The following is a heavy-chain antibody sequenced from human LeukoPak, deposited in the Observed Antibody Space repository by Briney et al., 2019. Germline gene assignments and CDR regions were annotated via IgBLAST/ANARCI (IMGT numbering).Heavy chain of an antibody. CDR1: GYTLTELS. Sequence: GASVKVSCKVSGYTLTELSMHWVRQVPGKGLEWMGGFDPEDAETIYAQKFQGRVTMTEDTSTDTAYMELSSLRSEDTAVYYCATLNYDYVWGSYRSFFDYWGQGTLVTVSS. CDR2: FDPEDAET. V-gene: IGHV1-24*01. D-gene: IGHD3-16*02. CDR3: ATLNYDYVWGSYRSFFDY. J-gene: IGHJ4*02.